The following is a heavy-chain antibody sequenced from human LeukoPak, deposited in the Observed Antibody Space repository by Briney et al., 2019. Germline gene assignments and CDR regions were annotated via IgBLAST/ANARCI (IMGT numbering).Heavy chain of an antibody. V-gene: IGHV3-53*01. CDR1: GFTFSNFA. J-gene: IGHJ6*03. CDR2: IYSGGST. Sequence: QPGGSLRLSCAASGFTFSNFAIHWVRQAPGKGLEWVAVIYSGGSTYYADSVKGRFTISRDNSKNTLYLQMNSLRAEDTAVYYCARVPPEIQNYYYMDVWGKGTTVTVSS. D-gene: IGHD5-24*01. CDR3: ARVPPEIQNYYYMDV.